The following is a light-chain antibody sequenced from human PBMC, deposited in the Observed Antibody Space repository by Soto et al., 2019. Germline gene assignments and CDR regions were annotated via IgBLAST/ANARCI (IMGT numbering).Light chain of an antibody. V-gene: IGKV3-20*01. CDR2: RAS. Sequence: EIVLTQSPGTLSLSPGERATLSCRASQRVSSNYLAWYQQKPGQAPRLLIYRASSRATDIPDRFSGSGSGTDFTLTISRLEPEDYAVYYCHQYGSSPPYTFGQGT. CDR1: QRVSSNY. CDR3: HQYGSSPPYT. J-gene: IGKJ2*01.